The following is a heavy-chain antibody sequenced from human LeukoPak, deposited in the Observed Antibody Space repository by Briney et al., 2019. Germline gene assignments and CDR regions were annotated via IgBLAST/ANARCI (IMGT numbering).Heavy chain of an antibody. CDR1: GYTFANYD. D-gene: IGHD5-12*01. Sequence: ASVKVSCKASGYTFANYDINWVRQASGQGLEWMGWMNPNSGNTGYAQKFRGRFTMTWDTSISTAYMELSSLRSEDTAIYYCAREYRHQPDWGQGTLVTVSS. V-gene: IGHV1-8*01. J-gene: IGHJ4*02. CDR2: MNPNSGNT. CDR3: AREYRHQPD.